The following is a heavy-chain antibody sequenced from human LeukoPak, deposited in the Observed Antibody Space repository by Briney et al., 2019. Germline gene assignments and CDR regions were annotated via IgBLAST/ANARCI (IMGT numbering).Heavy chain of an antibody. CDR2: IYTSGST. D-gene: IGHD1-26*01. V-gene: IGHV4-4*07. J-gene: IGHJ6*03. CDR1: GGSISSYY. CDR3: ARGPSGSFYYYYYYMDV. Sequence: SETLSLTCTVSGGSISSYYWSWIRQPAGKGLEWIGRIYTSGSTNYNPFLKSRVTMSVDTSKNQFSLKLSSVTAADTAVYYCARGPSGSFYYYYYYMDVWGKGTTVTVSS.